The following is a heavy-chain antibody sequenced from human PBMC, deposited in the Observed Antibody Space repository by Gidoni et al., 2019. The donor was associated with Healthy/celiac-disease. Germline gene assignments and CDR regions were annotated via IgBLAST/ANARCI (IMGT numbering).Heavy chain of an antibody. Sequence: QVQLVQSGAEVQKPGSSVTVSCKASRGTFSSYAISGVRQAPGQGLEWMGGIIPIFGTANYAQKFQGRVTITADESTSTAYMELSSLRSEDTAVYYCARDSTSPIPYYYDSSGFDYWGQGTLVTVSS. D-gene: IGHD3-22*01. V-gene: IGHV1-69*01. CDR3: ARDSTSPIPYYYDSSGFDY. J-gene: IGHJ4*02. CDR1: RGTFSSYA. CDR2: IIPIFGTA.